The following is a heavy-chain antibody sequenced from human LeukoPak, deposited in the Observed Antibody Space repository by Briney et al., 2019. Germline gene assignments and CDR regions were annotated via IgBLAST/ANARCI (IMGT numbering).Heavy chain of an antibody. J-gene: IGHJ4*02. CDR3: GKTTVGYSSGRYPGWPVDY. CDR2: IFGSGGSP. V-gene: IGHV3-23*01. Sequence: GGSLRLSCAASGFIFNSYAMYWVRQAPGKGLEWISGIFGSGGSPHYADSVKGRFTISRDNFQNTVYLQLGSLRVEDTAVYYCGKTTVGYSSGRYPGWPVDYWGQGALVTVSS. D-gene: IGHD2-15*01. CDR1: GFIFNSYA.